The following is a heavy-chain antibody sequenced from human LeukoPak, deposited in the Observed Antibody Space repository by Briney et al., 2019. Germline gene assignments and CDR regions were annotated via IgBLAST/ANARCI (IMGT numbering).Heavy chain of an antibody. CDR2: MSPNSGNT. CDR3: ARGWSYYDI. Sequence: ASVKVSCKASGYTFTHYDINWVRQAPGQGLEWMGWMSPNSGNTGYAHKFEDRVTMTADTSITTAYVEFSSLRSDDTAVYYCARGWSYYDIWGQGTLVTVSS. V-gene: IGHV1-8*01. CDR1: GYTFTHYD. J-gene: IGHJ4*02. D-gene: IGHD3-9*01.